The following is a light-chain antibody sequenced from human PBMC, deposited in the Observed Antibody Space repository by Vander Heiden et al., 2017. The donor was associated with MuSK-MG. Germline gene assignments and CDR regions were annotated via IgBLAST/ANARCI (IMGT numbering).Light chain of an antibody. J-gene: IGKJ3*01. V-gene: IGKV3-11*01. CDR2: DAS. CDR1: QSVSSY. CDR3: QQRSNWRFT. Sequence: DIVLTQSPATLSLSPGERATLSCRASQSVSSYLAWYQQKPGQAPRLLIYDASNRATGIPARFSGSGSGTDFTLTISSLEPEDFAVYYCQQRSNWRFTFGPGTKVEIK.